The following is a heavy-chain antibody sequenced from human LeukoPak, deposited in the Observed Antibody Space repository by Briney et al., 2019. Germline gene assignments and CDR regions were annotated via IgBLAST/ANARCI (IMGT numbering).Heavy chain of an antibody. CDR1: GYNFVIYG. D-gene: IGHD1-14*01. CDR3: ARDLDNRNDMYYLDW. J-gene: IGHJ4*02. Sequence: ASVKVSCKTSGYNFVIYGISWVRQAPGQGLEWMGRIGANNGNTNYAQKHQGRVTVTADTSTSTAYMELRSLRSDDTAVYYCARDLDNRNDMYYLDWWGQGTLVTVSS. CDR2: IGANNGNT. V-gene: IGHV1-18*01.